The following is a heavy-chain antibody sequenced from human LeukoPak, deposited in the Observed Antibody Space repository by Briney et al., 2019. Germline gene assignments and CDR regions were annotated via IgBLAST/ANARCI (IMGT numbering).Heavy chain of an antibody. V-gene: IGHV4-39*01. CDR1: GDSISGSY. Sequence: PSETLSLTCTVSGDSISGSYWGWIRQPPGKGLEWMGSIYSSGSTYYNPSLKRVTISVDTSKNQFSLKVRSVTAADTAVYYCARHIDYPAGFDYWGQGTLVSVSS. D-gene: IGHD4-11*01. CDR3: ARHIDYPAGFDY. CDR2: IYSSGST. J-gene: IGHJ4*02.